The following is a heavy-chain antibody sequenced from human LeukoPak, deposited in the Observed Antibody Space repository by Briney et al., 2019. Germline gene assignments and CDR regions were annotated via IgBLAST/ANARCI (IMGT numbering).Heavy chain of an antibody. D-gene: IGHD3-10*01. CDR3: AREGYYGSGSPPSLYFDY. CDR1: GFTFRNYV. J-gene: IGHJ4*02. V-gene: IGHV3-30-3*01. CDR2: TSSDLNVK. Sequence: PGGSLRLSCAASGFTFRNYVIHWVRQAPGKGLEWVAVTSSDLNVKLYADSVKGRFTISRDNSRSTLYLQMNSLRPEDTAFYYCAREGYYGSGSPPSLYFDYWGQGTLVTASS.